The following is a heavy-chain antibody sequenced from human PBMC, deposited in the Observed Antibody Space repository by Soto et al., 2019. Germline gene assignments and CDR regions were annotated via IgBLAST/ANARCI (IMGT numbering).Heavy chain of an antibody. J-gene: IGHJ6*02. CDR3: ARSSGTWNQIYYYYYGMDV. CDR1: GGSISSYY. Sequence: PSETLSLTCTVSGGSISSYYWSWIRQPPGKGLEWIGYIYYSGSTNYNPSLKSRVTISVDTSKNQFSLKLSSVTAADTAVYYCARSSGTWNQIYYYYYGMDVWGQGTTVTVSS. V-gene: IGHV4-59*01. CDR2: IYYSGST. D-gene: IGHD1-1*01.